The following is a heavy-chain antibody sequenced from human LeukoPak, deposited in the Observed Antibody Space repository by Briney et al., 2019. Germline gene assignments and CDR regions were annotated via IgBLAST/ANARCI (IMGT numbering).Heavy chain of an antibody. CDR1: GFSLSNGGVG. Sequence: SGPTLVNPTQTLTLTCTFSGFSLSNGGVGVGWIRQPPGKALEWLALIYWNDDKRYRPSLKTRLTITKDTSKNQVVLTMTNMDPVDTATYFCAHGLDYGGYFGYWGQGTLVTVSS. J-gene: IGHJ4*02. D-gene: IGHD4-17*01. CDR2: IYWNDDK. CDR3: AHGLDYGGYFGY. V-gene: IGHV2-5*01.